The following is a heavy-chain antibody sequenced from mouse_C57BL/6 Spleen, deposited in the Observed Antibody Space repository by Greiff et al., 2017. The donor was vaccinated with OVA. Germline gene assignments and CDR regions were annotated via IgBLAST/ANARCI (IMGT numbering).Heavy chain of an antibody. CDR1: GYSFTAYN. J-gene: IGHJ1*03. CDR2: INPNYGTT. Sequence: LVKPGASVKISCKASGYSFTAYNMTWVKQSNGKSLEWIGVINPNYGTTSYNQKFKGKAKFTVDQYSSTAYMQLNSLTSEESAVYYCARGGTTVVDWYFDVWGTGTTVTVSS. V-gene: IGHV1-39*01. D-gene: IGHD1-1*01. CDR3: ARGGTTVVDWYFDV.